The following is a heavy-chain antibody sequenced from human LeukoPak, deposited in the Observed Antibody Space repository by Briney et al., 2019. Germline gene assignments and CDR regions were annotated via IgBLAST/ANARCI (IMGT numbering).Heavy chain of an antibody. V-gene: IGHV3-30*04. D-gene: IGHD2-21*02. J-gene: IGHJ1*01. Sequence: GGSLRLSCAASGFTFSSYAMHWVRQAPGKGLEWVAVISFDGSKKDYADSVKGRFTISRDNSKNTLYLQMNSLRAEDTAVSYCARDNCGGDCYSSYGQYFQHWGQGTLVTASS. CDR2: ISFDGSKK. CDR3: ARDNCGGDCYSSYGQYFQH. CDR1: GFTFSSYA.